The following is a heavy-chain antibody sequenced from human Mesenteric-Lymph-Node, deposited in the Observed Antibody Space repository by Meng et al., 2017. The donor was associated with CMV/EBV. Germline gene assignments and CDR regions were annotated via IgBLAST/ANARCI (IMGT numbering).Heavy chain of an antibody. CDR3: AKDAGTATGLSALDI. Sequence: GGSLRLSCAASGLTFSDYGMHWVRQAPGKGLEWVSAISTSGDSVYYADSVKGRFIVSRDNSKNTMYLQMNSPRAEDTAVYYCAKDAGTATGLSALDIWGQGAVVTVSS. D-gene: IGHD6-13*01. J-gene: IGHJ3*02. CDR2: ISTSGDSV. CDR1: GLTFSDYG. V-gene: IGHV3-23*01.